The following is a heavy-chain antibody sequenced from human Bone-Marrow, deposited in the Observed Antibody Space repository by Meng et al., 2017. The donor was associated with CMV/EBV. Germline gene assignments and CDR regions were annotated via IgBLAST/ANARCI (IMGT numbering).Heavy chain of an antibody. CDR3: ARYYYDSGGWGFDP. D-gene: IGHD3-22*01. CDR2: INRDGFST. Sequence: SGFTFSSYWMHWVRQTPGKGLEWVSRINRDGFSTTYADSVEGRFTISRDNAKNTLYLQLNSLRAEDTAVYYCARYYYDSGGWGFDPWGQGTLVTVSS. V-gene: IGHV3-74*01. J-gene: IGHJ5*02. CDR1: GFTFSSYW.